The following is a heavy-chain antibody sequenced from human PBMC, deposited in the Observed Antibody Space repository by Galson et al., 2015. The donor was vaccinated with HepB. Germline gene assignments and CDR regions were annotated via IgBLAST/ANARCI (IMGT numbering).Heavy chain of an antibody. CDR2: INAGNGNT. CDR1: GYTFTSYA. J-gene: IGHJ4*02. D-gene: IGHD6-19*01. CDR3: AEGGGYSSGLLVFDY. V-gene: IGHV1-3*01. Sequence: SVKVSCKASGYTFTSYAMHWVRQAPGQRLEWMGWINAGNGNTKYSQKFQGRVTITRDTSASTAYMELSSLRSEDTAVYYCAEGGGYSSGLLVFDYWGQGTLVTVSS.